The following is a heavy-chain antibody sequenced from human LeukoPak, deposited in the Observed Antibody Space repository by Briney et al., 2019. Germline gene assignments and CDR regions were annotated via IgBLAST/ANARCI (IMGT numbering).Heavy chain of an antibody. J-gene: IGHJ4*02. CDR3: VPRGDS. V-gene: IGHV3-23*01. Sequence: GGSLRLSCAASGFTFSSYAMIWVRQAPGEGLEWVSAISHSGGSTHYVDSVKGRFTISRDNSENTVYLQMNSLRAEDTAVYFCVPRGDSRGQGTLVTVSS. CDR1: GFTFSSYA. CDR2: ISHSGGST.